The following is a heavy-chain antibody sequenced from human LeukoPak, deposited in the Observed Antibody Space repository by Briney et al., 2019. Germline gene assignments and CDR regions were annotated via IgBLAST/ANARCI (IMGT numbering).Heavy chain of an antibody. J-gene: IGHJ6*02. Sequence: SETLSLTCTVSGGSISSYYWSWIRQPPGKGLEWIGYVYYSGSTNYNPSLKSRVTISVDTSKNQSPLKLSSVTAADTAMYYCARRGLFDYGMDVWGQGTTVTVSS. D-gene: IGHD3-16*01. CDR2: VYYSGST. CDR1: GGSISSYY. CDR3: ARRGLFDYGMDV. V-gene: IGHV4-59*08.